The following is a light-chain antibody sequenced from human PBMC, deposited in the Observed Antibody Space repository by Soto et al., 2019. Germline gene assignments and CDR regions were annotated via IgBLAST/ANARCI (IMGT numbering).Light chain of an antibody. Sequence: QSVLTQPPSVSGAPGQRVTISCTGSSSNIGAGSDVHWYQQFPGTAPKLLIYGNNNRPSGVPDRFSGSKSDTSASLAITGLQAEDEADYYCQSFWVFGGGTKVTVL. CDR1: SSNIGAGSD. CDR3: QSFWV. J-gene: IGLJ3*02. CDR2: GNN. V-gene: IGLV1-40*01.